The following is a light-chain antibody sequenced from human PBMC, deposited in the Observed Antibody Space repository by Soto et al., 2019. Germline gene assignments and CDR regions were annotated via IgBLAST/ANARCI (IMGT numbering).Light chain of an antibody. Sequence: QSVLTQTPSASATPGQRVTISCSGTNSNIGSNTITWYQQLPGTAPKRLIHSNNQRPSGVPDRFSASKSGTSASLAISGLHSEDEADYYCATWDDSLNGYVFGTGTKLTVL. J-gene: IGLJ1*01. CDR3: ATWDDSLNGYV. V-gene: IGLV1-44*01. CDR2: SNN. CDR1: NSNIGSNT.